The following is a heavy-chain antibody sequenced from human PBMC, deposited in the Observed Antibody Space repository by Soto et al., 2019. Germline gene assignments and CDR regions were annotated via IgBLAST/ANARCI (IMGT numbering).Heavy chain of an antibody. J-gene: IGHJ4*02. Sequence: SGPTLVNPTETLTLTCTVSGFSLTSGRMGVSWIRQAPGKALEWLAHISSNDEKYYRLTLMTRLTISKETSKNHVVLTVTNVDPEDTATYYCARTMKGGDYSSAYFDNWGQGMPVTVSS. V-gene: IGHV2-26*01. CDR1: GFSLTSGRMG. D-gene: IGHD6-19*01. CDR2: ISSNDEK. CDR3: ARTMKGGDYSSAYFDN.